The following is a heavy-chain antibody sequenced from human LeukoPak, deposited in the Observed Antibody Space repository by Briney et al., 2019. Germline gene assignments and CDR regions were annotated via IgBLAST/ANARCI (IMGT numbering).Heavy chain of an antibody. CDR3: VRGTGY. J-gene: IGHJ4*02. CDR2: ISSNGDNT. CDR1: GFTFSTYV. Sequence: GGSLRLPCSVSGFTFSTYVMHWVRQAPGKGLEYVSAISSNGDNTYYADSVKGRFTTSRDNSKNTLYLQMSSLRADDTAVYYCVRGTGYWGQGTLVTVSS. V-gene: IGHV3-64D*06.